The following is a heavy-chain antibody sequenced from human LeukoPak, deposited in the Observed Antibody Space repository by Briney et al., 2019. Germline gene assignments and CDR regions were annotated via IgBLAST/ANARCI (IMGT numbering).Heavy chain of an antibody. CDR1: GFTFSSYA. V-gene: IGHV3-30*04. CDR3: AREYLYCSSTSCYNWFDP. D-gene: IGHD2-2*01. J-gene: IGHJ5*02. CDR2: ISYDGSNK. Sequence: GGSLRLSCAASGFTFSSYAMHWVRQAPGKGLEWVAVISYDGSNKYYADSVKGRFTISRDNPKNTLYLQMNSLRAEDTAVYYCAREYLYCSSTSCYNWFDPWGQGTLVTVSS.